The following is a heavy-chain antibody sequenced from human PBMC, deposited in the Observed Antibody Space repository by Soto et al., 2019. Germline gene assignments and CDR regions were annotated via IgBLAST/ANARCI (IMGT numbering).Heavy chain of an antibody. D-gene: IGHD2-15*01. CDR2: ISAYNGNT. Sequence: QVQLVQSGAEVKKPGASVKVSCKTSGYTFTSYGISWVRQAPGQGLEWMGWISAYNGNTNYAQKLQGRVTMTTDTSTSTAYMQLRSLRFDDTAVYYGARAKPIVVVVAANWFDPWGQGTLVTVSS. CDR3: ARAKPIVVVVAANWFDP. V-gene: IGHV1-18*04. CDR1: GYTFTSYG. J-gene: IGHJ5*02.